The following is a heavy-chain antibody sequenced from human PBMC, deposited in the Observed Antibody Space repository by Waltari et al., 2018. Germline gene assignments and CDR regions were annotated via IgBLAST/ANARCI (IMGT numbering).Heavy chain of an antibody. Sequence: EKLVESGGGVVQSGRSLKLSCEASGFSFTHYGMPWVRQAPGKGLEWVAIIWYDGSKKYYADSVKGRFDISRDNSRNTLYLQVDSLRAEDTAVYFCARDQYGESFYYAMNVWGQGTAVTVSS. V-gene: IGHV3-33*01. CDR3: ARDQYGESFYYAMNV. CDR2: IWYDGSKK. CDR1: GFSFTHYG. J-gene: IGHJ6*02. D-gene: IGHD1-26*01.